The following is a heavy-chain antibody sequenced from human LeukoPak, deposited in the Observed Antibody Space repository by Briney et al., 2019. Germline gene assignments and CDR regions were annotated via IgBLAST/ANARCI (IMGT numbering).Heavy chain of an antibody. Sequence: SETLSLTCTVSGGSISSGDYYWVWIRQPPRKGLEWMGTIHSSGSTYYNPSLKSRVTIFADTSKNQFSLKSSSVTGADTCLYYCARRSSIAVPAETWGQGTLVTVSS. CDR1: GGSISSGDYY. CDR3: ARRSSIAVPAET. D-gene: IGHD6-19*01. V-gene: IGHV4-39*01. J-gene: IGHJ4*02. CDR2: IHSSGST.